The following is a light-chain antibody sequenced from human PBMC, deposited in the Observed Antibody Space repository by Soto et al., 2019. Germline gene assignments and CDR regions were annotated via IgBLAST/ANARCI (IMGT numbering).Light chain of an antibody. Sequence: DIQLTQSPPSLSASLGDRVTITCQANKDISNYLNWYQQKPGKAPRLLIYDVSNLETGVPSRFSGSGSGTDFTFTISSLQPEDIATYYCQQHDDLPYTFGQGTKLEIK. CDR1: KDISNY. CDR3: QQHDDLPYT. J-gene: IGKJ2*01. V-gene: IGKV1-33*01. CDR2: DVS.